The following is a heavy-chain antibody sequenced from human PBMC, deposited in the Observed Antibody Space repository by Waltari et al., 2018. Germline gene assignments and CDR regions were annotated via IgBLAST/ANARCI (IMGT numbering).Heavy chain of an antibody. CDR1: GGSISSSSYY. CDR3: ARAPIYRRPFDY. Sequence: QLQLQESDPGLVKPSETLSLTCTVSGGSISSSSYYWGWIRQPPGKGLEWIGSIYYSGSTYYTPSLKSRVTISVDTSKNQFSLKLSSVTAADTAVYYCARAPIYRRPFDYWGQGTLVTVSS. J-gene: IGHJ4*02. D-gene: IGHD3-16*02. V-gene: IGHV4-39*07. CDR2: IYYSGST.